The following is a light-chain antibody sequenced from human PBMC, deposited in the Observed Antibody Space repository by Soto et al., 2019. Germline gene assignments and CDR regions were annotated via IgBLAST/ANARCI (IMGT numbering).Light chain of an antibody. V-gene: IGKV3-20*01. CDR1: QSVSSY. CDR3: QQYGSSPWT. CDR2: DAS. J-gene: IGKJ1*01. Sequence: EIVLTQSPATLSLSPGERATLSFRASQSVSSYLAWYQQKPGQAPRLLIYDASSRATGIPDRFSGSGSGTDFTLTISRLEPEDFAVYYCQQYGSSPWTFGQGTKVDIK.